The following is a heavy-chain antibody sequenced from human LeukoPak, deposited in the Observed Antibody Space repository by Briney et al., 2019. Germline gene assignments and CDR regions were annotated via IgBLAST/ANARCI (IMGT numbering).Heavy chain of an antibody. J-gene: IGHJ4*02. CDR3: AREKYSGGYSLDY. Sequence: ASVKVSCKASGYTFTGYYLHWVRQAPGQGLEWMGWINPNSGGTSYAQKFQGRVTMTRDTSISTAYMELSSLRSDDTAVYYCAREKYSGGYSLDYWGQGTLVTVSS. V-gene: IGHV1-2*02. CDR2: INPNSGGT. D-gene: IGHD1-26*01. CDR1: GYTFTGYY.